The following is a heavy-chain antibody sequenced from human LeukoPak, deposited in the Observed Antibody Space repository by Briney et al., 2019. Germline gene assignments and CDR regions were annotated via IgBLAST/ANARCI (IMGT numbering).Heavy chain of an antibody. D-gene: IGHD3-10*01. CDR2: IYSGGST. J-gene: IGHJ4*02. CDR3: ARGSYYYGSGSYYDYFDY. Sequence: PGGSLRLSCAASGFTVSSNYMSWVRQAPGKGLEWVSVIYSGGSTYYADSVKGRFTISRDNSKNTLYLQMNSLRAEDTAVYYCARGSYYYGSGSYYDYFDYWGQGTLVTVSS. V-gene: IGHV3-53*01. CDR1: GFTVSSNY.